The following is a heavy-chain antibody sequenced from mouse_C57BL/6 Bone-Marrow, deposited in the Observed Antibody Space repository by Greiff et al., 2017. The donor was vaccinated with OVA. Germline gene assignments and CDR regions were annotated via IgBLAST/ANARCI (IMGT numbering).Heavy chain of an antibody. V-gene: IGHV5-6*01. Sequence: VQLKESGGDLVKPGGSLKLSCAASGFTFSSYGMSWVRQTPDKRLEWVATISSGGSYTYYPDSVKGRFTISRDNAKNTLYLQMSSLKSEDTAMYYCARQTTEFAYWGQGTLVTVSA. CDR2: ISSGGSYT. CDR1: GFTFSSYG. CDR3: ARQTTEFAY. D-gene: IGHD2-13*01. J-gene: IGHJ3*01.